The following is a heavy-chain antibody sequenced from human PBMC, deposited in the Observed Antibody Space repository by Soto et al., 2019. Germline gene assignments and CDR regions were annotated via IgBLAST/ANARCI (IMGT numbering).Heavy chain of an antibody. CDR2: INPSGGST. CDR3: ARAASTYYDSSGYWDAFDI. Sequence: QVQLVQSGAEVKKPGASVKVSCKASGYTFTSYYMHWVRQAPGQGLEWIGIINPSGGSTSYAQKFQGRVTMTRNTSTSTVYMELSSLRSDDTAVYYCARAASTYYDSSGYWDAFDIWGQGTMVTVSS. D-gene: IGHD3-22*01. V-gene: IGHV1-46*01. CDR1: GYTFTSYY. J-gene: IGHJ3*02.